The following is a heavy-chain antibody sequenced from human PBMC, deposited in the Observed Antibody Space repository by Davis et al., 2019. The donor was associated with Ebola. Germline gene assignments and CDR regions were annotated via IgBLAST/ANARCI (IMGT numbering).Heavy chain of an antibody. CDR3: AKGLRFLEWLLSDPGDAFDI. Sequence: PGGSLRLSCAASGFTFSSYAMSWVRQAPGKGLEWVSAISGSGGSTYYADSVKGRFTISRDNSKNTLYLQMNSLRAEDTAVYYCAKGLRFLEWLLSDPGDAFDIWGQGTMVTVSS. CDR2: ISGSGGST. V-gene: IGHV3-23*01. J-gene: IGHJ3*02. CDR1: GFTFSSYA. D-gene: IGHD3-3*01.